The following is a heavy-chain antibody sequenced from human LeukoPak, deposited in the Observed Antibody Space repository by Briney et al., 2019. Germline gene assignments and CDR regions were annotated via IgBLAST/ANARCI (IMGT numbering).Heavy chain of an antibody. D-gene: IGHD6-13*01. CDR2: ITHTGTT. V-gene: IGHV4-34*01. Sequence: PSETLSLTCAVYGGSFSGNYWTWIRQPPGKGLEGIGDITHTGTTNYNPSLKSRVTISVDTSNNQFSLNLRSVTAADPAVYYCARRTLAPGGTITVLYSYYYMDVWGKGTTVTISS. CDR3: ARRTLAPGGTITVLYSYYYMDV. J-gene: IGHJ6*03. CDR1: GGSFSGNY.